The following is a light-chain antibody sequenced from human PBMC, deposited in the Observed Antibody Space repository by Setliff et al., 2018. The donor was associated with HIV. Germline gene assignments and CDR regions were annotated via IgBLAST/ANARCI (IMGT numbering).Light chain of an antibody. CDR1: SSDVGGYNY. Sequence: QSVLAQPASVSGSPGQSITISCTGTSSDVGGYNYVSWYQQHPGKAPKLIIYDVTNRPSDISNRFSGSKSGNTASLTISGLQTEDEGDYYCSSYTSSSTRVFGTGTKVTVL. CDR2: DVT. J-gene: IGLJ1*01. V-gene: IGLV2-14*03. CDR3: SSYTSSSTRV.